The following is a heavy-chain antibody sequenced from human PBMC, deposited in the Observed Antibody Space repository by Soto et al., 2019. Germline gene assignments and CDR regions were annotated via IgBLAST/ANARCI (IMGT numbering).Heavy chain of an antibody. Sequence: LETLSLTCSVSGGYISSYYWSWIRQPPGKGLEWIGYIYYSGSTNYNPSLKSRVTISVDTSKNQFSLKLSSVTAADTAVYYCASSHSYYSSSWPLENWGQGTLVTVSS. V-gene: IGHV4-59*08. J-gene: IGHJ4*02. CDR3: ASSHSYYSSSWPLEN. CDR2: IYYSGST. D-gene: IGHD6-13*01. CDR1: GGYISSYY.